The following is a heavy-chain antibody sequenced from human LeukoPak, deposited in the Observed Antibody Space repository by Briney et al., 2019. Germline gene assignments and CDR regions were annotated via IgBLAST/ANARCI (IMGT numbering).Heavy chain of an antibody. Sequence: PSETLSLTCTVSGGSISSYYWSWIRQPPGKGLEWIGYIYYSGSTNYNPSLKSRVTISVDTSKNQFSLKLSSVTAADTAVYYCARHELSPNYFDYWGQGTLVTVSS. J-gene: IGHJ4*02. CDR1: GGSISSYY. D-gene: IGHD3-16*02. V-gene: IGHV4-59*08. CDR3: ARHELSPNYFDY. CDR2: IYYSGST.